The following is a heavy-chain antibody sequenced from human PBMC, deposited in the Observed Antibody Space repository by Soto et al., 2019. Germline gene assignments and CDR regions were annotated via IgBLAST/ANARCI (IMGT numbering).Heavy chain of an antibody. CDR2: IYYSGST. CDR3: ARRGYDFWSTSLDYYYYMDV. CDR1: GGSISSYY. Sequence: QVQLQESGPGLVKPSETLSLTCTVSGGSISSYYWSWIRQPPGKGLEWIGYIYYSGSTNYNPSLKSRVTISVDTSKNQFSLKLSSVTAADTAVYYCARRGYDFWSTSLDYYYYMDVWGIGTTVTVSS. D-gene: IGHD3-3*01. V-gene: IGHV4-59*08. J-gene: IGHJ6*03.